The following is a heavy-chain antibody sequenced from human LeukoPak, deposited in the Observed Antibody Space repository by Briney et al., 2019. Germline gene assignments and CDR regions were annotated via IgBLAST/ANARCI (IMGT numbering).Heavy chain of an antibody. V-gene: IGHV3-23*01. J-gene: IGHJ4*02. CDR3: AKGGGIQLWLPFDY. Sequence: GGSLRLSCAASGFTFSSYAMSRVRQAPGKGLEWVSAISGSGGSTYYADSVKGRFTISRDNSKNTLYLQMNSLRAEDTAVYYCAKGGGIQLWLPFDYWGQGTLVTVSS. CDR1: GFTFSSYA. CDR2: ISGSGGST. D-gene: IGHD5-18*01.